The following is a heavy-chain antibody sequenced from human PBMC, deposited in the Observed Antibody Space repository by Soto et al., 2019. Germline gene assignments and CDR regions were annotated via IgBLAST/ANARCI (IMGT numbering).Heavy chain of an antibody. V-gene: IGHV4-59*12. CDR3: ARDHWWPSGGNSWRHYGLDV. J-gene: IGHJ6*02. D-gene: IGHD2-8*02. CDR2: IYSSGSA. CDR1: GDSTSGYY. Sequence: QVQLQESGPGLLKTSETLSLTCSVSGDSTSGYYWSWVRQSPGKGLEWVGYIYSSGSASYNPSLASRVTIAIDTSRSQASLNLNSVTAADTAVYYCARDHWWPSGGNSWRHYGLDVWGPGTTVTVSS.